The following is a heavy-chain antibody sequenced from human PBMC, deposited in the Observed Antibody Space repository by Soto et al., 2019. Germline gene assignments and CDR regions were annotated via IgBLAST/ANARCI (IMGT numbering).Heavy chain of an antibody. Sequence: SHTLSLTCVFSGYSVSSNSAAWNLIRQSPSRGLEWLGRTYYRSKWYNDYAVSVKSRITINPDTSRNQFSLQLNSVIPEDTAVYYCARSISAAATYNWFDHWGQGTLVTVSS. V-gene: IGHV6-1*01. D-gene: IGHD6-13*01. CDR1: GYSVSSNSAA. CDR3: ARSISAAATYNWFDH. J-gene: IGHJ5*02. CDR2: TYYRSKWYN.